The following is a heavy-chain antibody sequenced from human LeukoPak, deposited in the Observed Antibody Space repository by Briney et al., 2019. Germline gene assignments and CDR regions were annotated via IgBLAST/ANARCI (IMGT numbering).Heavy chain of an antibody. D-gene: IGHD2-2*01. V-gene: IGHV3-30*02. CDR2: IRYDESNK. J-gene: IGHJ6*02. CDR3: AKDPAVVCSSTSCLRTDYGMDV. CDR1: GFTFSSYD. Sequence: GGSLRLSCAASGFTFSSYDMHWVRQAPGKGLEWVAFIRYDESNKYYADSVKGRFTISRDNSKNTLYLQMNSLRAEDTAVYYCAKDPAVVCSSTSCLRTDYGMDVWGQGTTVTVSS.